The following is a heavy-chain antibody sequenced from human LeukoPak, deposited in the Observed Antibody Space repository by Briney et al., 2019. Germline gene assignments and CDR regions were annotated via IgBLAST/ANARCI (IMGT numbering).Heavy chain of an antibody. Sequence: GESLKISCKGSGYSFTSYWIGWVRQMPGKGLEWMGIIYPGDSDTRYSPSFQGQVTISADKPISTAYLQWSSLKASDTAMYYCARHRGGYSSSWYDYYYYYMDVWGKGTTVTVSS. J-gene: IGHJ6*03. D-gene: IGHD6-13*01. CDR3: ARHRGGYSSSWYDYYYYYMDV. CDR1: GYSFTSYW. V-gene: IGHV5-51*01. CDR2: IYPGDSDT.